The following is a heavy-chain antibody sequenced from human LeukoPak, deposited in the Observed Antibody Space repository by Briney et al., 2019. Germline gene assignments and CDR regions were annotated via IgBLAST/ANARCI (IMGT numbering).Heavy chain of an antibody. Sequence: GGSLRLSCEGSGFTFSNYWMSWVRQAPGKGLEWVANIQQHGSETYYGDSVKGRFTISRNNAKNSLYLQMNSLRAEDTAVYYCATYSSSNGREFQYWGQGTLVTVSS. CDR3: ATYSSSNGREFQY. J-gene: IGHJ1*01. V-gene: IGHV3-7*01. CDR1: GFTFSNYW. D-gene: IGHD2-2*01. CDR2: IQQHGSET.